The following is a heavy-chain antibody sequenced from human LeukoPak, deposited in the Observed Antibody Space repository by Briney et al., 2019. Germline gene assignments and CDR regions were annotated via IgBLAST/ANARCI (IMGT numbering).Heavy chain of an antibody. CDR1: GFTFTSSA. D-gene: IGHD2-15*01. CDR2: IVVGSGNT. CDR3: ASATLRCSGGSCYEMDV. Sequence: SVKVSCKASGFTFTSSAMQWVRQARGQRLEWIGWIVVGSGNTNYAQKFQERVTITRDMSTSTAYMELSSLRSEDTAVYYCASATLRCSGGSCYEMDVWGKGTTVTVSS. V-gene: IGHV1-58*02. J-gene: IGHJ6*04.